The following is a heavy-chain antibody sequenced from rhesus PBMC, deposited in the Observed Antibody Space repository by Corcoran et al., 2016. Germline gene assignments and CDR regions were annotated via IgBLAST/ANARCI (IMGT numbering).Heavy chain of an antibody. J-gene: IGHJ4*01. CDR2: ISADGSKK. V-gene: IGHV3-54*02. Sequence: EVQVVESGGGLVQPGGSLRLSCAASGFTFTTYGFHWVRQAPGKGLGWVAVISADGSKKYYADSVEDRFTISRDNSKNMVYLQMNNLKLEDMAVYYCTRFDYWGQGVLVTVSS. CDR1: GFTFTTYG. CDR3: TRFDY.